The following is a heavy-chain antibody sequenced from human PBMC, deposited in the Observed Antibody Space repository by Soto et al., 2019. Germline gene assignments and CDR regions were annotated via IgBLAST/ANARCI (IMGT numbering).Heavy chain of an antibody. Sequence: GGSLRLSCAASGFTFSDYYINWIRQAPGKGLEWVSYINNAGSTKYYADSVKGRFTISRDNANNSLYLQMNSLRAEDTAIYYCVRGTGSALYFDYWGQGTLVTVSS. V-gene: IGHV3-11*01. CDR2: INNAGSTK. J-gene: IGHJ4*02. D-gene: IGHD3-10*01. CDR3: VRGTGSALYFDY. CDR1: GFTFSDYY.